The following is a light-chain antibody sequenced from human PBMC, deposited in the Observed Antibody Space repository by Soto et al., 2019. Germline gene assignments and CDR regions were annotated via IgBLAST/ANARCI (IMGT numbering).Light chain of an antibody. CDR2: EVI. J-gene: IGLJ2*01. CDR1: CSDIGDSNY. CDR3: ASKAGSSRHVV. Sequence: QSVLTQPPSASGSPGQSVTISCTGSCSDIGDSNYVSWYQQHPRKAPKLIISEVINRPSGVPDRFSASKSGNTASLTISGLQAEDEADYYCASKAGSSRHVVFGGGTKLTVL. V-gene: IGLV2-8*01.